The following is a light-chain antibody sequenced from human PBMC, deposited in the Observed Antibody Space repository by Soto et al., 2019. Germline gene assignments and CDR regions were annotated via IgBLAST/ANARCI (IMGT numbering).Light chain of an antibody. J-gene: IGLJ2*01. CDR2: ENN. Sequence: QSVLTQPPSVSAAPGQKVTISCSGSSSNIGNNYVSWYQQLPGTAPKLLIYENNKRPSGIPDRFSGSKSGTSATLGITGLQTGDESEYYCGTWDSSLSVVVFGGVTKLTVL. CDR3: GTWDSSLSVVV. V-gene: IGLV1-51*02. CDR1: SSNIGNNY.